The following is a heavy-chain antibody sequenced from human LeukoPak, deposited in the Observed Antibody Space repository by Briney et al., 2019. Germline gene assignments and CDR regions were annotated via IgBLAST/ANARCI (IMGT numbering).Heavy chain of an antibody. CDR3: AGVPAAILAFDI. V-gene: IGHV4-61*01. J-gene: IGHJ3*02. CDR1: GYSISSGYY. CDR2: IYYSGST. Sequence: SETLSLTCAVSGYSISSGYYWGWIRQPPGKGLEWIGYIYYSGSTNYNPSLKSRVTISVDTSKNQFSLKLSSVTAADTAVYYCAGVPAAILAFDIWGQGTMVTVSS. D-gene: IGHD2-2*01.